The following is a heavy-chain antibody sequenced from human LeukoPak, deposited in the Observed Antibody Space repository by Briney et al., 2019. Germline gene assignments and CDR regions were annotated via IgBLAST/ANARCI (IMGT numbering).Heavy chain of an antibody. Sequence: GRSLRLSCAAPGFTFSSYGMHWVRQAPGKGLEWVAVILHDGSNKYYADSVKGRFTISRDNSKNTLYLQMNSLRAEDTAVYHCANGYTSGWTGYFQHWGQGTLVVVSS. CDR1: GFTFSSYG. CDR3: ANGYTSGWTGYFQH. J-gene: IGHJ1*01. D-gene: IGHD6-19*01. V-gene: IGHV3-30*18. CDR2: ILHDGSNK.